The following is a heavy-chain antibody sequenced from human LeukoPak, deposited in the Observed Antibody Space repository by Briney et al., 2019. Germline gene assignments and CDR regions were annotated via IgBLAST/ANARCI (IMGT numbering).Heavy chain of an antibody. CDR2: LVYDARS. J-gene: IGHJ4*02. Sequence: PGGSLRLSCAASGFPFSSYGMHWVCQAPGKGLEWVARLVYDARSDYANSVKGRFSISRDDSKNTLFLDMSNLRVEDTALYYCARDLSAAFDFWGQGVLVTVSS. D-gene: IGHD6-19*01. V-gene: IGHV3-33*01. CDR1: GFPFSSYG. CDR3: ARDLSAAFDF.